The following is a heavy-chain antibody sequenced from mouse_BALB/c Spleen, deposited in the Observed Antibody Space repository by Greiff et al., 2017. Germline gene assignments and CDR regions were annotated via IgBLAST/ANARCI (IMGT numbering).Heavy chain of an antibody. Sequence: EVQLMESGGGLVKPGGSLKLSCAASGFTFSSYAMAWVRQTPEKRLEWVASISSGGSTYYPDSVKGRFTIIRDNARNILYLQMNSLRSENTAMYSCESEGDNYCDRFDYWGQGTTVTVSA. CDR2: ISSGGST. CDR1: GFTFSSYA. CDR3: ESEGDNYCDRFDY. D-gene: IGHD2-12*01. J-gene: IGHJ2*01. V-gene: IGHV5-6-5*01.